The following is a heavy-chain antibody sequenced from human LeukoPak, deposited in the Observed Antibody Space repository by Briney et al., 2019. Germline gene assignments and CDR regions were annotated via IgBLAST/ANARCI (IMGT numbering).Heavy chain of an antibody. Sequence: GRSLRLSCAASGFTFSSYAMHWVRQAPGKGLEWVAVISYDGSNKYYADSVKGRSTISRDNSKNTLHLQMNSLRPEDTAVYYCASARGSGNYYSPNDYWGQGTLVTVSS. CDR1: GFTFSSYA. D-gene: IGHD3-10*01. CDR2: ISYDGSNK. J-gene: IGHJ4*02. V-gene: IGHV3-30-3*01. CDR3: ASARGSGNYYSPNDY.